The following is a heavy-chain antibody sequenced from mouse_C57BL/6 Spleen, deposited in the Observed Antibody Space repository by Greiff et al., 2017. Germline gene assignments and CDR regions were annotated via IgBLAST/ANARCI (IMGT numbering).Heavy chain of an antibody. Sequence: QVQLQQPGAELVKPGASVKLSCKASGYTFTSYWMHWVKQRPGQGLEWIGMIHPNSGSTNYNEKFKSKATLTVDKSSSTAYMQLSSLTSEDSAVYYCATNCGLVLCAYGVKVTLVTVSA. CDR2: IHPNSGST. J-gene: IGHJ3*01. CDR3: ATNCGLVLCAY. V-gene: IGHV1-64*01. CDR1: GYTFTSYW. D-gene: IGHD4-1*01.